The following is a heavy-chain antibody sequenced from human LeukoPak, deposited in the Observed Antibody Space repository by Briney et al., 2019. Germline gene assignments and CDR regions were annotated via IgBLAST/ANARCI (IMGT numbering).Heavy chain of an antibody. V-gene: IGHV3-23*01. CDR1: GFTFSSYA. CDR2: ISGSGGST. Sequence: GGSLRLSCAASGFTFSSYAMSWVRQAPGKGLEWVSAISGSGGSTYYADSVKGRFTISRDNSKSTLYLQMNSLRAEDTAVYYCAKDQYYDFWSGYWGSFDYWGQGTLVTVSS. D-gene: IGHD3-3*01. CDR3: AKDQYYDFWSGYWGSFDY. J-gene: IGHJ4*02.